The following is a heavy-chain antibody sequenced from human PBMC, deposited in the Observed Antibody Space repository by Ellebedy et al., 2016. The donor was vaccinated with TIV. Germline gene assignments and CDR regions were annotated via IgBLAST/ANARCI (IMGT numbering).Heavy chain of an antibody. CDR3: ARHSGGHGFDI. V-gene: IGHV3-74*01. D-gene: IGHD2-21*01. CDR2: INRDGYTT. CDR1: GFTLSNSW. J-gene: IGHJ3*02. Sequence: PGGSLRLSCAASGFTLSNSWMHWVRQAPGKGLEWVSRINRDGYTTHYADSVKGRFTISRDNAENTLDLQMSSLRAEDTALYYCARHSGGHGFDIWGQGTMVTVSP.